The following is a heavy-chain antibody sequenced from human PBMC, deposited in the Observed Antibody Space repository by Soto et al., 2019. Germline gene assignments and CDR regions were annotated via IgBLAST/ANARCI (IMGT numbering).Heavy chain of an antibody. CDR1: GYTFTSYG. CDR3: ARDRGAYGMDV. V-gene: IGHV1-18*01. J-gene: IGHJ6*02. Sequence: QVQLVQSGAEVKKPGASVKVSCKASGYTFTSYGISWVRQAPGQGLEWMGWISADNGNTNYAQKLRVRVTMTTDTSTSTADMELRSLRSDDTAVYYCARDRGAYGMDVWGQGTTVTVS. CDR2: ISADNGNT.